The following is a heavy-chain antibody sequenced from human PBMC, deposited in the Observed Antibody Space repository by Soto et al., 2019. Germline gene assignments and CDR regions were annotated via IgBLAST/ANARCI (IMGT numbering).Heavy chain of an antibody. J-gene: IGHJ4*02. D-gene: IGHD2-15*01. CDR3: ARGGAARPDF. V-gene: IGHV3-48*02. CDR1: GFKFTSYG. Sequence: DVQLVNSGGGFVMPGGSLRLSCGASGFKFTSYGMNWVRQSPGKGFEWLAYISGFSATIKYVDSVRGRFIVSRDNDMNSLFLQLTDLKDDDTAVYYCARGGAARPDFWGQGSLVVVSS. CDR2: ISGFSATI.